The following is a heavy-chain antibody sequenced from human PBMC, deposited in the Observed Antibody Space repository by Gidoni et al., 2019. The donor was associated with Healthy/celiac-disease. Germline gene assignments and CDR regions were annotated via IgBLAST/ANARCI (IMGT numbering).Heavy chain of an antibody. J-gene: IGHJ4*02. D-gene: IGHD3-10*01. V-gene: IGHV2-5*01. Sequence: GWIRQPPGKALEWLALIYWNDDKRYSPSLKSRLTITKDTSKNQVVLTMTNMDPVDTATYYCAHLRFGELFGYWGQGTLVTVSS. CDR3: AHLRFGELFGY. CDR2: IYWNDDK.